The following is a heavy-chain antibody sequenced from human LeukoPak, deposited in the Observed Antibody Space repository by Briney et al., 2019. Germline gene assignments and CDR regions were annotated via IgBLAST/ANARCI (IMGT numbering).Heavy chain of an antibody. CDR3: AALHTGTFVDY. V-gene: IGHV3-30*02. J-gene: IGHJ4*02. CDR1: GFSFSGYG. CDR2: IRYDGSTK. Sequence: GVSLRLSCAASGFSFSGYGMHWVRQVPGKGLEWVAFIRYDGSTKFYTDSVKRRFAISRDNSKNTLSLQMNSLRTEDTAVYYCAALHTGTFVDYWGQGTLVTVSS. D-gene: IGHD4-17*01.